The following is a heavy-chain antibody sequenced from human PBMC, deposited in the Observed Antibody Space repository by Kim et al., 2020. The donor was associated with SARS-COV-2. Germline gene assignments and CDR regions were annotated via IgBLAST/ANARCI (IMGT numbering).Heavy chain of an antibody. CDR3: AKDQYWNIVGAIDRFTFDY. Sequence: GRFTISRDNSKNTLYLQMNSLRAEDTAVYYCAKDQYWNIVGAIDRFTFDYWGQGTLVTVSS. V-gene: IGHV3-23*01. J-gene: IGHJ4*02. D-gene: IGHD1-26*01.